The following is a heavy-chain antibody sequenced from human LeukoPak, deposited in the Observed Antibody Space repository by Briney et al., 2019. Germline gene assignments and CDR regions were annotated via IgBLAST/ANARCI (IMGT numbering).Heavy chain of an antibody. CDR3: TRGVFSDV. Sequence: PGGTLRLSCAASGFPFSDFYMNWIRQAPGKRPEWISHINKNGRTIYYADSVEGRFTISRDNGKNSLYLQMNSLRAEATAVYYCTRGVFSDVWGKGTTVTVSS. CDR1: GFPFSDFY. CDR2: INKNGRTI. J-gene: IGHJ6*04. V-gene: IGHV3-11*01. D-gene: IGHD3-10*01.